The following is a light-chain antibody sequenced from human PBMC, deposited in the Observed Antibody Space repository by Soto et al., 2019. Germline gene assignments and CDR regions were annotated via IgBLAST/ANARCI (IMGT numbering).Light chain of an antibody. V-gene: IGLV2-23*02. J-gene: IGLJ2*01. CDR1: NGDVGSYDR. CDR2: EVN. CDR3: CSYAGGNTLI. Sequence: QSVLTQPASVSGSPGQSITISCTGTNGDVGSYDRVSWYQQYPGKAPKLIIYEVNKRPSGVSNRFSGAKSGNTASLTISGLQTEDEADYDCCSYAGGNTLIFGGGTKLTVL.